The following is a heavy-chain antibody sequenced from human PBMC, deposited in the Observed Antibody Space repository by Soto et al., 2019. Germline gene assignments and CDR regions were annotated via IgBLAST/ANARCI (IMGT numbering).Heavy chain of an antibody. V-gene: IGHV6-1*01. CDR1: GDSVSSKSAA. J-gene: IGHJ5*01. D-gene: IGHD1-26*01. CDR3: TRPLSGSYDS. CDR2: TYYRSKWST. Sequence: SQTLSLTCAISGDSVSSKSAAWNWIRQSPSRGLEWLGRTYYRSKWSTDYAVSVKSRITINSDTSKNQFSLQLNSVTPEDTAVYYCTRPLSGSYDSWGQGTLVTVSS.